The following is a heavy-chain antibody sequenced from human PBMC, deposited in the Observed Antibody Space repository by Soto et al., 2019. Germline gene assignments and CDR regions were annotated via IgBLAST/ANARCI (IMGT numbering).Heavy chain of an antibody. CDR3: AKDHGIAVAGNDY. D-gene: IGHD6-19*01. V-gene: IGHV3-30*18. J-gene: IGHJ4*02. CDR2: ISYDGSNK. Sequence: QVQLVESGGGVVQPGRSLRLSCAASGFTFSSYGMHWVRQAPGKGLEGVAVISYDGSNKYYADSVKGRSTISRDNSKNPLYLQMNILRAEDTAVYYCAKDHGIAVAGNDYWGQGTLVTVSS. CDR1: GFTFSSYG.